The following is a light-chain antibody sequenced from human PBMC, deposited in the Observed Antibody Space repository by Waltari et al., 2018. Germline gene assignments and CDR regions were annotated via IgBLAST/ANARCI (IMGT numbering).Light chain of an antibody. V-gene: IGKV3-15*01. J-gene: IGKJ4*01. CDR3: QQYNNWPIT. CDR1: QSVGSY. CDR2: GTT. Sequence: EIVMTQSPATLSVSPGERATLSCRASQSVGSYLAWYQQKPGQAPRFLIYGTTTRATGIPARFSGSGSGTDFTLTITSLQSEDVAVYYCQQYNNWPITFGGGTKVQIK.